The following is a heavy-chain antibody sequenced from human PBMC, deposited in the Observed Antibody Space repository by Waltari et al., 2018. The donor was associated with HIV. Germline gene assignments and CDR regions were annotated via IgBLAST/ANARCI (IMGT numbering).Heavy chain of an antibody. CDR2: LYHSGDT. J-gene: IGHJ5*02. D-gene: IGHD3-9*01. CDR3: ARAVLRYFDNWFDP. CDR1: GYSISSGSD. V-gene: IGHV4-38-2*01. Sequence: QVQLQESGPGLVKPSETLSLTCAVSGYSISSGSDWGWIRQPPGKGLEWIGSLYHSGDTYYNPSLKSRISISLDTSKNHFSLKLSSVTAADTAVYFCARAVLRYFDNWFDPWGQGTLVTVS.